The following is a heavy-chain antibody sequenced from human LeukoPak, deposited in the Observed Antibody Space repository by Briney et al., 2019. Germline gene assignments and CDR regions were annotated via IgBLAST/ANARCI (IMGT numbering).Heavy chain of an antibody. Sequence: SETLSLTCAVYGGSFSGYYWSWIRQPPGKGLEWIGEINHSGSTNYNPSLKSRVTISVVTSKNQFSLKLTSVTAAVTAVYYCARGLGIAGYWGQGTLVTVS. CDR1: GGSFSGYY. V-gene: IGHV4-34*01. J-gene: IGHJ4*02. D-gene: IGHD6-13*01. CDR3: ARGLGIAGY. CDR2: INHSGST.